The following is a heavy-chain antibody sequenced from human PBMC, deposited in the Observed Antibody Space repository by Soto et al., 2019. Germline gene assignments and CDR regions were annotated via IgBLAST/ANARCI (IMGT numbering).Heavy chain of an antibody. Sequence: EVQLVESGGGLVQPGGSLRLSCAASGFTFSSYSMNWVRQAPGKGLEWVSYISSSSSTIYYADSVKGRFTISRDNAKNSLYLQMNSLRDEDTAVYYCARDRGVLWFGDAAFDYWGQGTLVTVSS. V-gene: IGHV3-48*02. CDR3: ARDRGVLWFGDAAFDY. J-gene: IGHJ4*02. CDR2: ISSSSSTI. CDR1: GFTFSSYS. D-gene: IGHD3-10*01.